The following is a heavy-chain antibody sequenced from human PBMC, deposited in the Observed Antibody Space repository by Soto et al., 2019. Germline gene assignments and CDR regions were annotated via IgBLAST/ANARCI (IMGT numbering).Heavy chain of an antibody. Sequence: ASVKVSCKASGYTFTRSGISWVRQAPGQGPEWMGRISTYNGNTNYPQSLQGRLTMTTDTSTTTAYMELRNLRSDDTAVYYCARDPYHVLMVNAPNLYGMDVWGQGTTVTVSS. D-gene: IGHD2-8*01. V-gene: IGHV1-18*01. J-gene: IGHJ6*02. CDR3: ARDPYHVLMVNAPNLYGMDV. CDR2: ISTYNGNT. CDR1: GYTFTRSG.